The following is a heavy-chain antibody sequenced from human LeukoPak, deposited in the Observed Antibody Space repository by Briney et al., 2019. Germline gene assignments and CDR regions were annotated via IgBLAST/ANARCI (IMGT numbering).Heavy chain of an antibody. Sequence: GSLRLSCAASGFTFSSYRMRWVRQAPGKGLLWVSRINGDGSGINYADSVKGRFTVSRDNAKNTLYLQMNSLRDEDTAVYYCVTGLDSRGNSWGQGTLVTVSS. CDR1: GFTFSSYR. D-gene: IGHD1-26*01. CDR3: VTGLDSRGNS. J-gene: IGHJ4*02. CDR2: INGDGSGI. V-gene: IGHV3-74*01.